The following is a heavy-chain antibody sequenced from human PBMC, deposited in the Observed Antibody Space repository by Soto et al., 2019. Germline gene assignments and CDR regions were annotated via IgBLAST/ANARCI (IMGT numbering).Heavy chain of an antibody. CDR1: GYNFISHS. V-gene: IGHV1-18*01. CDR2: ISAYNGNT. J-gene: IGHJ6*02. CDR3: ARGAFCGGAPGCRDMDV. Sequence: QIQLVQSGGEVKKPGASVKVSCKSSGYNFISHSITWVRQAPGQGLEWMGRISAYNGNTNHAQKFQGRLTMTTDTSTSTAYMELRSLRSDDPAVYYCARGAFCGGAPGCRDMDVWGQGTTVTVSS. D-gene: IGHD2-21*01.